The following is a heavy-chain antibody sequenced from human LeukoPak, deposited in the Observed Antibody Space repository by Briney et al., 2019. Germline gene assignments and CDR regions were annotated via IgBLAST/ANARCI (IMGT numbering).Heavy chain of an antibody. Sequence: SETLSLTCTVSGASIGSSLYFWGWFRQPPGKGLEWIGSIYYRPTTYYNPSLKSRGTISLDTSNNQFSLKLTSVTAADTAFYYCARGRNWNFQAYFDYWGLGSLVSVSS. CDR3: ARGRNWNFQAYFDY. CDR1: GASIGSSLYF. CDR2: IYYRPTT. J-gene: IGHJ4*02. V-gene: IGHV4-39*07. D-gene: IGHD1-1*01.